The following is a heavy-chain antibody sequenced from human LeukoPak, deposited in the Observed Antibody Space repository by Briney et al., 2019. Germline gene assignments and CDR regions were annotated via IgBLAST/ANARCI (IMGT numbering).Heavy chain of an antibody. D-gene: IGHD1-26*01. CDR3: ARAAGSYYSPPDY. J-gene: IGHJ4*02. Sequence: ASVKVSCKASGYTFTGYYMHWVRQAPGQGLEWMGWINPNSGGTNYAQKFQGRVTMTRDTSISTAYMELSRLRSDDTAVYYCARAAGSYYSPPDYWGQGTLVTVSS. CDR2: INPNSGGT. V-gene: IGHV1-2*02. CDR1: GYTFTGYY.